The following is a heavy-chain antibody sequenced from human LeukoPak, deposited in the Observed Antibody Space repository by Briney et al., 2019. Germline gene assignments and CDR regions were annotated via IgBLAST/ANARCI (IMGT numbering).Heavy chain of an antibody. CDR2: LYSGGNT. CDR1: GFTVSSNY. D-gene: IGHD6-13*01. J-gene: IGHJ3*02. V-gene: IGHV3-53*01. Sequence: GGSLRLSCAASGFTVSSNYMNWIRQDPGKGLEWVSVLYSGGNTYYADSVKGRFTISRDNSKNTLYLQMSSLRAEDTALYYCARGYSSSWYMNGLDIWGQGTMVTVSS. CDR3: ARGYSSSWYMNGLDI.